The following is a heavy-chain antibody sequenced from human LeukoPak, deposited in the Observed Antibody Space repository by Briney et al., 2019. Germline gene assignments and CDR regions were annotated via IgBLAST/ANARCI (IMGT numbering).Heavy chain of an antibody. J-gene: IGHJ4*02. D-gene: IGHD6-6*01. Sequence: ASVKVSCKASGYTFIDYFIYWVRQAPGQGLEWMGRINPNIGGTKYAQKFQGRVTMTRDTSISTAYMELTRLRSDDTAVYYCARDPSSSFDYWGQGTLVTVSS. CDR1: GYTFIDYF. CDR3: ARDPSSSFDY. CDR2: INPNIGGT. V-gene: IGHV1-2*06.